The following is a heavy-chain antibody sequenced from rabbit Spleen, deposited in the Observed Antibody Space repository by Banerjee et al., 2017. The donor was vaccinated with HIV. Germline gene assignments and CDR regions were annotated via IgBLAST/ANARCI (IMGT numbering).Heavy chain of an antibody. D-gene: IGHD6-1*01. J-gene: IGHJ4*01. CDR3: ARDLLPNYSGVGYDL. CDR2: IYAGTNDNT. CDR1: GFSFSSDYY. Sequence: QSFEESGGDLVKPGASLTLTCTAPGFSFSSDYYVNWVRQAPGKGLEWIACIYAGTNDNTYYASWAKGRFTISKTSSTTVTLQMTSLTAADTATYFCARDLLPNYSGVGYDLWGPGTLVTVS. V-gene: IGHV1S40*01.